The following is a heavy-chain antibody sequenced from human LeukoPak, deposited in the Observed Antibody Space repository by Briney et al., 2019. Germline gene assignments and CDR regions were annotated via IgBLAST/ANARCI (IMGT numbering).Heavy chain of an antibody. D-gene: IGHD1-7*01. V-gene: IGHV3-48*02. CDR1: GYTFSSYT. CDR3: ANSRTLDV. CDR2: ISSTSSTI. J-gene: IGHJ3*01. Sequence: GGSLRLSCAASGYTFSSYTMNWVRQAPGKGLEWLSQISSTSSTIYYADSVKGRFTISRDNAENSLYLQMNSLRDKDTAVYYCANSRTLDVWGQGTMVTVSP.